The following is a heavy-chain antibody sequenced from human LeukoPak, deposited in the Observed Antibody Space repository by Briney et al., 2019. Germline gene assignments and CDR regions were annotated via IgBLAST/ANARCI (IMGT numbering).Heavy chain of an antibody. J-gene: IGHJ4*02. D-gene: IGHD3-22*01. V-gene: IGHV1-2*02. Sequence: GASVKVSCKASRYTFTGYYMHWVRQAPGQGLEWMGWINPNSGGTNYAQKFQGRVTMTRDTSISTAYMELSRLRSDDTAVYYCASGDYYDSSGYYYWGQGTLVTVSS. CDR3: ASGDYYDSSGYYY. CDR1: RYTFTGYY. CDR2: INPNSGGT.